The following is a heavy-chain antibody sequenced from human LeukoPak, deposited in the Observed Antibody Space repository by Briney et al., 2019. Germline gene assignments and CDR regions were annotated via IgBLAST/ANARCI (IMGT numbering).Heavy chain of an antibody. CDR3: ARERVEMATIWDSLYYYYYGMDV. CDR2: INPNSGGT. D-gene: IGHD5-24*01. CDR1: GYTFTGYY. V-gene: IGHV1-2*04. J-gene: IGHJ6*02. Sequence: ASVKGSCKASGYTFTGYYMHWVRQAPGQGLEWMGWINPNSGGTNYAQKFQGWVTMTRDTSISTAYMELSRLRSDDTAVYYCARERVEMATIWDSLYYYYYGMDVWGQGTTVTVSS.